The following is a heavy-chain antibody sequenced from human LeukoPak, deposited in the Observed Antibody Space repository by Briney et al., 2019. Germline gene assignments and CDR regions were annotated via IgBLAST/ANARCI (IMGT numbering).Heavy chain of an antibody. V-gene: IGHV3-23*01. Sequence: PGGSLRLSCAASGFTFSNYAMNWVRQAPGKGLEWVSGISGSGGSTYYADSVKGRFTISRDNSKKTLYLQMNSLRAEDTAVYYCARDRLSYGDEDGIDYWGQGTLVTVSS. D-gene: IGHD4-17*01. CDR3: ARDRLSYGDEDGIDY. CDR2: ISGSGGST. J-gene: IGHJ4*02. CDR1: GFTFSNYA.